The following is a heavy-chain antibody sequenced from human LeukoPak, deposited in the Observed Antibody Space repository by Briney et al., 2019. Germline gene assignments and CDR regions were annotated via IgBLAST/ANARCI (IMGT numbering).Heavy chain of an antibody. D-gene: IGHD3-10*01. Sequence: ETLSLTCTVSGGSISSYYWSWIRQPPRKGLEWVSAISGSGGNTYYADSVKGRFTISRDNSKNTLYLQMNSLRAEDTAVYYCAKFNLLWFGELLYPPYFDYWGQGTLVTVSS. CDR2: ISGSGGNT. CDR3: AKFNLLWFGELLYPPYFDY. J-gene: IGHJ4*02. V-gene: IGHV3-23*01. CDR1: GGSISSYY.